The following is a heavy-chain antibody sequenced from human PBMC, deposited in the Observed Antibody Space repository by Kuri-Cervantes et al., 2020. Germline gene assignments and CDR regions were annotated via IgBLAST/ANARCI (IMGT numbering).Heavy chain of an antibody. J-gene: IGHJ3*02. V-gene: IGHV3-11*01. Sequence: GGSLRLSCAASGFTVSSNYMSWIRQAPGKGLEWVSYISSSGSTIYYADSVKGRFTISRDNAKNSLYLQMNSLRAEDTAVYYCARRAVRGPHAQNAFDIWGQGTMVTVSS. CDR2: ISSSGSTI. CDR1: GFTVSSNY. CDR3: ARRAVRGPHAQNAFDI. D-gene: IGHD3-10*01.